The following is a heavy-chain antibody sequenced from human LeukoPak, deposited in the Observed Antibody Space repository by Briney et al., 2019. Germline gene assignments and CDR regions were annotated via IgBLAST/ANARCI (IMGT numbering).Heavy chain of an antibody. CDR2: FDPEDGET. CDR3: ATEGSRYCSGGSCYP. Sequence: ASVKVSCKVSGYTLTELSMHWVRQAPGKGLEWMGGFDPEDGETIYAQKFQGRVTMTEDTSTDTAYMELSSLRAEDTAVYYCATEGSRYCSGGSCYPWGQGTLVTVSS. V-gene: IGHV1-24*01. J-gene: IGHJ5*02. CDR1: GYTLTELS. D-gene: IGHD2-15*01.